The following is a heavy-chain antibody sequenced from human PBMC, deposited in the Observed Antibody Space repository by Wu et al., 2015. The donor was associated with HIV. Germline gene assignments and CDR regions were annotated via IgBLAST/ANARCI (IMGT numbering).Heavy chain of an antibody. CDR3: ARNTDSVATSLYSLGV. Sequence: QVQLVQSGAEVTKPGSSVKIFCKPSGGTFSNYAISWVRQAPGQGLEWMGGITPIFTAAKYAQKFQGRVTITRDESKSTAYMELSSLRSEDTAVYYCARNTDSVATSLYSLGVWGQGTTVTVSS. V-gene: IGHV1-69*05. CDR2: ITPIFTAA. D-gene: IGHD5-12*01. CDR1: GGTFSNYA. J-gene: IGHJ6*02.